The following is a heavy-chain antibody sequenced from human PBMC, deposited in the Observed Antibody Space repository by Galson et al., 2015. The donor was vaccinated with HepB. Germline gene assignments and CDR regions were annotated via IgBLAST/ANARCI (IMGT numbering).Heavy chain of an antibody. Sequence: QSGAEVKKPGESLRISCKGSGYSFTSYWISWVRQMPGKGLEWMGRIDPSDSYTAYGPSFQGHVTISADKSISTAYLQWSSLQASDSAMYYCVRPTLDSRSYADAFDIWGQGTMVTVSS. D-gene: IGHD6-6*01. V-gene: IGHV5-10-1*01. CDR3: VRPTLDSRSYADAFDI. CDR2: IDPSDSYT. CDR1: GYSFTSYW. J-gene: IGHJ3*02.